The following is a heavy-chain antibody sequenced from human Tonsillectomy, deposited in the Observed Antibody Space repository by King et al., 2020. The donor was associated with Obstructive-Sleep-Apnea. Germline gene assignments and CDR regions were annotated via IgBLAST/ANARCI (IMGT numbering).Heavy chain of an antibody. Sequence: VQLQQSGPGLVKPSQTLSLTCAISGDSVSSNSAVWSWIRQSPSRGLEWLGRTHYRSTWYNDYALSVKSRITINSHTSKNQFSLQFNSVTPEDTAVYYGARGNQAAPRAWFDPWGQGTLVTVSS. CDR2: THYRSTWYN. CDR3: ARGNQAAPRAWFDP. CDR1: GDSVSSNSAV. D-gene: IGHD6-25*01. J-gene: IGHJ5*02. V-gene: IGHV6-1*01.